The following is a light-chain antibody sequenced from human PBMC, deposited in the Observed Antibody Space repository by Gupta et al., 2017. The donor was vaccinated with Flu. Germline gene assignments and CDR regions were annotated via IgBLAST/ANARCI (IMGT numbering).Light chain of an antibody. CDR2: YAS. CDR1: RSISTC. J-gene: IGKJ2*01. V-gene: IGKV3-11*01. Sequence: ATLSLSPRDRATLSCRASRSISTCYASFHQKPGQPPTSLLYYASTSASAIPARLSGSGSGTAFTLTISSIEPEDFAAYYCQQRSNWPPYTFGQGTKLEIK. CDR3: QQRSNWPPYT.